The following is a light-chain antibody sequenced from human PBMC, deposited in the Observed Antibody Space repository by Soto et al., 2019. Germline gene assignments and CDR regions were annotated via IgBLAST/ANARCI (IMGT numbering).Light chain of an antibody. V-gene: IGKV3-20*01. J-gene: IGKJ1*01. CDR1: QSVSSSY. Sequence: EIQMPQSPSSVSAAVGDRATLSCRASQSVSSSYLAWYQQKPGQAPRLLIYGPSNRATGVPDRFIGGGSGTDFTRTISRLEPEDDAVYYCQQLGSAPRTFGQGTKVDIK. CDR3: QQLGSAPRT. CDR2: GPS.